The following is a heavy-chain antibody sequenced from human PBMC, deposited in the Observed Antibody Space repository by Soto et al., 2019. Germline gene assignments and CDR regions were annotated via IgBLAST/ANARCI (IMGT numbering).Heavy chain of an antibody. J-gene: IGHJ6*02. CDR3: GGRKSDSSSYIYGLDV. V-gene: IGHV5-51*01. D-gene: IGHD3-22*01. CDR2: IYPGDSDT. Sequence: GASEQSSGKASGSSITCYWIGGVRQMPEKGLEWMGIIYPGDSDTRYSQSYQGQVTISADKSISTDYLQWSSLKASDTAKYYFGGRKSDSSSYIYGLDVWGQGTTVTVSS. CDR1: GSSITCYW.